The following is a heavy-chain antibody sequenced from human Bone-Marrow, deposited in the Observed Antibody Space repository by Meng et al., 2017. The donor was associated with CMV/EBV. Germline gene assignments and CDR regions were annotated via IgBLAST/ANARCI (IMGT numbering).Heavy chain of an antibody. CDR3: ATEGKVTLMNYFDP. V-gene: IGHV1-69*01. CDR2: IVLIFGSA. D-gene: IGHD4-23*01. J-gene: IGHJ5*02. Sequence: KISCKASGGTFNNLAIHWVRQAPGQGLEWMGGIVLIFGSANYAQKFQGRVTISADESTSTVYMELGNLRSEDTAVYYCATEGKVTLMNYFDPWGQGTQVTVSS. CDR1: GGTFNNLA.